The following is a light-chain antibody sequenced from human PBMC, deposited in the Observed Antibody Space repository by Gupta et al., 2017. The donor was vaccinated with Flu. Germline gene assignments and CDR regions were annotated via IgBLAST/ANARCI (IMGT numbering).Light chain of an antibody. V-gene: IGLV3-21*03. J-gene: IGLJ3*02. CDR2: DDF. CDR3: QLWDSSSDHVV. CDR1: NIASKS. Sequence: SYVMNQPPSVSVAPGKTATITCGGDNIASKSVHWYQQKPGQAPVLVVHDDFDRPSGIPERFSGSNSGNTATLTISRVEAGDEADYSCQLWDSSSDHVVFGGGTKLTVL.